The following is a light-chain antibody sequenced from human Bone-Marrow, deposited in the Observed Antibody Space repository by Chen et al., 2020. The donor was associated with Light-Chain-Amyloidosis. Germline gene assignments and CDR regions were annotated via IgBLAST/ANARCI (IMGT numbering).Light chain of an antibody. CDR3: QVWDRSSDRPV. Sequence: SYVLTQPSSGSVAPGQTATIAWGGNNIGSTSVHWYQQTPGQAPLLVVYADSDRPSGIPERLSGSNSGNTATLTISRVEAGDEADYYCQVWDRSSDRPVFGGGTKLTVL. J-gene: IGLJ3*02. CDR1: NIGSTS. CDR2: ADS. V-gene: IGLV3-21*02.